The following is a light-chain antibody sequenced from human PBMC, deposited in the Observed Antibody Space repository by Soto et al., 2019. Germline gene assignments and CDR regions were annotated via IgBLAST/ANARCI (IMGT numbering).Light chain of an antibody. Sequence: QSALTQPASVSGSPGQSITISCTGTSSDVGGYNYVSWYQQHPGKAPKLMIYDVSNRPSGVSNRFSGSKSGNTASLTISGLQAEDEADYYCSSYTSSSLPYVFGTGNKLTVL. V-gene: IGLV2-14*01. CDR2: DVS. J-gene: IGLJ1*01. CDR3: SSYTSSSLPYV. CDR1: SSDVGGYNY.